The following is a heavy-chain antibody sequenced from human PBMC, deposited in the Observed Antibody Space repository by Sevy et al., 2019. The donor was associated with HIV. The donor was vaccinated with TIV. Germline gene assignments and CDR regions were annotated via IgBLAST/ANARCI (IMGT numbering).Heavy chain of an antibody. CDR1: GGSFSGYY. CDR2: INHSGST. D-gene: IGHD1-26*01. J-gene: IGHJ4*02. Sequence: SETLSLTCAVYGGSFSGYYWSWIRQPPGKGLEWIWEINHSGSTNYNPSLKSRVTISVDTSKNQFSLKLSSVTAADTAVYYCARGPTSRNNSGSTHHVWYFDYWGQGTLVTVSS. V-gene: IGHV4-34*01. CDR3: ARGPTSRNNSGSTHHVWYFDY.